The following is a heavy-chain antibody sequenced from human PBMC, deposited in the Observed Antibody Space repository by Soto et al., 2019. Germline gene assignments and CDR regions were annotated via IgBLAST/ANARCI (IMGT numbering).Heavy chain of an antibody. CDR2: ISTSSSTI. CDR1: GFTFSSYA. V-gene: IGHV3-48*01. CDR3: ATRDFDY. J-gene: IGHJ4*02. Sequence: EVQLVESGGALGQPGGSLRLSCGASGFTFSSYAMNWVRQAPGKGLEWVSYISTSSSTIYYADSVKGRFTISRDNAKNSLYLQMNGLRADDTAVYYCATRDFDYWDQGTLVTVSS.